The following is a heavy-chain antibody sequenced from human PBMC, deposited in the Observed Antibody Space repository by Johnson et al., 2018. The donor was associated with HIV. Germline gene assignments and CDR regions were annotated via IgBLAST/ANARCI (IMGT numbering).Heavy chain of an antibody. CDR3: AKEDSWRRAFDL. V-gene: IGHV3-30*18. D-gene: IGHD3-3*01. CDR2: ISFDGSNK. CDR1: GFTFSSYW. Sequence: QVQLVESGGGLVQPGGSLRLSCAASGFTFSSYWMHWVRQAPGKGLEWVAVISFDGSNKYYAESVTGRFTISRDNSKNTLYLQMNSLRPEDTAVYYCAKEDSWRRAFDLWGQGTMVTVSS. J-gene: IGHJ3*01.